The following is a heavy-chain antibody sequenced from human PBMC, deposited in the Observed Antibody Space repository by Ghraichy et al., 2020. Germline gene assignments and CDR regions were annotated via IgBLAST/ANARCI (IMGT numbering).Heavy chain of an antibody. CDR2: VYYSGST. CDR1: GGSISSSSYY. CDR3: ARLSGTYSSGWIFDY. Sequence: SETLSLTCTVSGGSISSSSYYWGWIRQPPGKGLEWIGSVYYSGSTYYKPSLKSRVTISVDTSKNQFSLKLNSVTAADTAVYYCARLSGTYSSGWIFDYWGQGTLVTVSS. V-gene: IGHV4-39*01. D-gene: IGHD6-19*01. J-gene: IGHJ4*02.